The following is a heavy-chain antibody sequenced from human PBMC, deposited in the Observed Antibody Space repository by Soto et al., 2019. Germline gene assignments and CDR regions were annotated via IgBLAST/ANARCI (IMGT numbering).Heavy chain of an antibody. CDR2: IGLSGGT. CDR3: ARGSHGDYET. D-gene: IGHD4-17*01. V-gene: IGHV3-23*01. Sequence: EVQLLESGGGLVQPGGSLRLSCAASGFTFSSSVMTWVRQAPGKGLEWVSTIGLSGGTYYADSVKGRFPISRDNSKNTLYLQMNNLRADDTAVYYCARGSHGDYETWGQGTLVTVSS. CDR1: GFTFSSSV. J-gene: IGHJ5*02.